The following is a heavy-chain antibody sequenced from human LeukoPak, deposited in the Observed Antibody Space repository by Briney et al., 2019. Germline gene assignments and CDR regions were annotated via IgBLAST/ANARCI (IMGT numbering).Heavy chain of an antibody. CDR3: ARSLLAFRYDGASLDL. CDR1: GFTFSDYY. D-gene: IGHD5-12*01. Sequence: PGGSLRLSCAASGFTFSDYYMSWIRQAPGKGLEWVSYISSSGSTIYYSDSVKGRFTISRDNAKNSLYLQMNSLRAEDTAVYYCARSLLAFRYDGASLDLWGRGTLVTVSS. V-gene: IGHV3-11*01. J-gene: IGHJ2*01. CDR2: ISSSGSTI.